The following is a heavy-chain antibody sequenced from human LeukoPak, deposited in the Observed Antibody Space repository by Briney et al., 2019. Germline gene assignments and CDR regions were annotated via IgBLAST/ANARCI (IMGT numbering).Heavy chain of an antibody. CDR2: IYRGDSDT. J-gene: IGHJ3*02. CDR3: ARPSSYYYDSSGPQWDAFDI. V-gene: IGHV5-51*01. Sequence: GESLKISCKGSGYSFTSYWIGWVRQMPGKGLEWMGIIYRGDSDTRYSPSFQGQVTISADKSISTAYLQWSSLKASDTAMYYCARPSSYYYDSSGPQWDAFDIWGQGTMVTVSS. CDR1: GYSFTSYW. D-gene: IGHD3-22*01.